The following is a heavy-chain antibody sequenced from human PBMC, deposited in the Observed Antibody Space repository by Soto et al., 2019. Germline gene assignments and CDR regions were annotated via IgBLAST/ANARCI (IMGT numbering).Heavy chain of an antibody. CDR1: GGTFSNSA. V-gene: IGHV1-69*12. J-gene: IGHJ6*02. CDR3: ASDKDRPQLGGNYYYILDV. D-gene: IGHD3-3*02. CDR2: IMPVFRTP. Sequence: QVQLEQSGAEVKKPGSSVKVSSKASGGTFSNSAISWVRQAPGQGLEWMGGIMPVFRTPDYAQKFQGRVTITADESTSTAYMELSGLRSDDTAVYFCASDKDRPQLGGNYYYILDVWGQGTTVTVSS.